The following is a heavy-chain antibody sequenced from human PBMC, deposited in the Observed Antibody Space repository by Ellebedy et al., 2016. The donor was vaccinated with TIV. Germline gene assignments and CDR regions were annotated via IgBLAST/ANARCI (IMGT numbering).Heavy chain of an antibody. CDR2: IHYSGST. Sequence: MPGGSLRLSCTVSGESITSSDSYWTWISQTPGKGLEWIGGIHYSGSTYYSPSLKSRLTISVDTSSNQFSLRLSSVSAADTAVYYCARRSPASPYFDYWGRGTLVTVSS. CDR3: ARRSPASPYFDY. CDR1: GESITSSDSY. V-gene: IGHV4-39*01. J-gene: IGHJ4*02.